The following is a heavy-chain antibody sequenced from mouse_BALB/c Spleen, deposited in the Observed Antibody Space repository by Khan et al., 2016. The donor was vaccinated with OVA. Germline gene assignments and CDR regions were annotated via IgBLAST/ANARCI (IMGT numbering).Heavy chain of an antibody. Sequence: EVKLEESGGGLVKPGGSLKLSCAASGFTFSTYAMSWVRQPPEKRLVWVATINSDGDYTYYPDNVTGRFTISRDNAKNTLYLQMSSLRSEDTAMYYCARSAYGNFAYWGQGTLVTVSA. CDR1: GFTFSTYA. J-gene: IGHJ3*01. D-gene: IGHD2-1*01. CDR3: ARSAYGNFAY. CDR2: INSDGDYT. V-gene: IGHV5-9-3*01.